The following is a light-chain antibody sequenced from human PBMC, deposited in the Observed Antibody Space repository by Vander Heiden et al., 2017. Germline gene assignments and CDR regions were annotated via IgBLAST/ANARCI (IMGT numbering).Light chain of an antibody. J-gene: IGLJ3*02. V-gene: IGLV1-40*01. Sequence: QSVLTQPLPVSAAPGQRVTISCTRSSSNIGAGYDVHWYQQLPGTAPKLLSFGSTYRPSGVPDRFSGSESGTSASLAITGLQAEDEADYYCQSYDSSLSGWVFGGGTKLTVL. CDR3: QSYDSSLSGWV. CDR1: SSNIGAGYD. CDR2: GST.